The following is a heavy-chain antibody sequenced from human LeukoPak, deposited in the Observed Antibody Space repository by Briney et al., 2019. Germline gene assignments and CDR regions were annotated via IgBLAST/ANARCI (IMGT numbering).Heavy chain of an antibody. J-gene: IGHJ4*02. CDR3: ARDRQLHYFDY. Sequence: GGSLRLSCAASGFSFSSHAMCWVRQAPGKGLEWVSSIDISGGSTYYADSVQGRFTISRDSSKNTLYLQMNSLRAEDTGVYYCARDRQLHYFDYWGQGTLVTVSS. V-gene: IGHV3-23*01. D-gene: IGHD2-2*01. CDR2: IDISGGST. CDR1: GFSFSSHA.